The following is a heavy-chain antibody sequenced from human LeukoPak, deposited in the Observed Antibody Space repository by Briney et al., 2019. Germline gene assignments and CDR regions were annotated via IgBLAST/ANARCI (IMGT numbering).Heavy chain of an antibody. J-gene: IGHJ6*02. Sequence: ASVKVSCKASGYTFTSYYMHWVRQAPGQGLEWMGIINPSGGSTSYAQKFQGRVTMTRDTSTSTVYMELSSLRSEDTAVYYCARGQAGYSYGPDPYYYYYGMDVWGQGTTVTVSS. V-gene: IGHV1-46*01. CDR3: ARGQAGYSYGPDPYYYYYGMDV. D-gene: IGHD5-18*01. CDR2: INPSGGST. CDR1: GYTFTSYY.